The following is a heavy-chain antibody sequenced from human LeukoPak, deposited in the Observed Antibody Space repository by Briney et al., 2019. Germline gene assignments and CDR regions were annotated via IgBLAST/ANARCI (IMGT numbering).Heavy chain of an antibody. J-gene: IGHJ3*02. Sequence: PGGSLTLSCAASALTLSNSWMNWVRQAPGEGLGWVATIKPDGSEKWYVNSVKGRFTISRDNAKNSLYLQMNSLRVEDTAVYYCARGLFLSGYLDAFDIWGQGTVVTVSS. CDR1: ALTLSNSW. CDR2: IKPDGSEK. V-gene: IGHV3-7*03. CDR3: ARGLFLSGYLDAFDI. D-gene: IGHD3-22*01.